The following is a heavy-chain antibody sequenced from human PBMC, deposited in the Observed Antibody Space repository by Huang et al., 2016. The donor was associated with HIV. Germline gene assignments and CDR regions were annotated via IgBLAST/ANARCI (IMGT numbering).Heavy chain of an antibody. CDR1: GDFISSTNYY. D-gene: IGHD6-13*01. V-gene: IGHV4-39*01. J-gene: IGHJ4*02. CDR3: ASQHIGAAATWF. CDR2: VYQSGST. Sequence: QLHLQESGPGQVKPSETLSLTCPVSGDFISSTNYYWGWIRPSPGKGLEWVGSVYQSGSTNYNPALKSRVTLSVDTSRNQFSLRLNSVTAADTAVYYRASQHIGAAATWFWGRGTQVAVSS.